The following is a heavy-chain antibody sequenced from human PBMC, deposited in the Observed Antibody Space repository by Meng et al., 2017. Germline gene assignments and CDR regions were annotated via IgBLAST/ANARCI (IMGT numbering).Heavy chain of an antibody. Sequence: ASVKVSCKASGYTFTSYYMYWVRQAPGQGLEWMGIINPSGGSTSYAQKFQGRVTMTRDTSTSTVYMELSSLRSEDTAVYYCARGGCSSTSCYAGGVGWFDPWGQGTLVTVSS. CDR1: GYTFTSYY. J-gene: IGHJ5*02. D-gene: IGHD2-2*01. V-gene: IGHV1-46*01. CDR3: ARGGCSSTSCYAGGVGWFDP. CDR2: INPSGGST.